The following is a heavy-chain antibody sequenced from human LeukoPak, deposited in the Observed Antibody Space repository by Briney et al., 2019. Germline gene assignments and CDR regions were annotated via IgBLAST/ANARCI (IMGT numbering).Heavy chain of an antibody. CDR1: GGSISSSSYY. CDR3: SRENDYDSSGSFDY. CDR2: IYYSGST. D-gene: IGHD3-22*01. J-gene: IGHJ4*02. Sequence: SETLSLTCTVSGGSISSSSYYWGWIRQPPGKGLEWIGYIYYSGSTNYNPSLKSRVTISVDTSKNQFSLKLSSVTAADTAVYYCSRENDYDSSGSFDYWGQGTLVAVSS. V-gene: IGHV4-61*01.